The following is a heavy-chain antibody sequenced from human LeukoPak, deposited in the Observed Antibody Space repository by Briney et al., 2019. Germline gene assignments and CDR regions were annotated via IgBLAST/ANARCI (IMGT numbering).Heavy chain of an antibody. J-gene: IGHJ4*02. V-gene: IGHV3-15*01. Sequence: SWIRQPPGKGLEWVGRIRTKTDGGTTDYAAPVKGRFTISRDDSRNTLYLQMNSLKTEDTAVYFCTTGPWFGYDYWGQGTLVTVSS. CDR2: IRTKTDGGTT. CDR3: TTGPWFGYDY. D-gene: IGHD3-10*01.